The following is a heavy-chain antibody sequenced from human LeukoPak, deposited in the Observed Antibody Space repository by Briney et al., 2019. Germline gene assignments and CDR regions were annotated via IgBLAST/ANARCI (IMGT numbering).Heavy chain of an antibody. V-gene: IGHV1-18*01. J-gene: IGHJ4*02. CDR1: GYTFTSYG. Sequence: ASVKVSCKASGYTFTSYGISWVRQAPGQGLEWMGWISAYNGNTNYAQKLQGRVTMTTDTSTSTAYMELRSLRPDDTAVYYCARSEYYYDSSGYLGYWGQGTLVTVSS. D-gene: IGHD3-22*01. CDR3: ARSEYYYDSSGYLGY. CDR2: ISAYNGNT.